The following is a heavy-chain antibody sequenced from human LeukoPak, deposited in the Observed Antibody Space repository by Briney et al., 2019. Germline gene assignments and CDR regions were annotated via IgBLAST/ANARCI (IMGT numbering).Heavy chain of an antibody. D-gene: IGHD2-15*01. Sequence: GGSLRLSCAASGFTFSDYYMSWIRQAPGKGLEWVSYISSSGSTIYYADSVKGRFTISRDNAKNSLYLQMNSLRAEDTAVYYCARQYCSGGSCYPIDYWGQGTLVTVSS. CDR2: ISSSGSTI. V-gene: IGHV3-11*01. J-gene: IGHJ4*02. CDR1: GFTFSDYY. CDR3: ARQYCSGGSCYPIDY.